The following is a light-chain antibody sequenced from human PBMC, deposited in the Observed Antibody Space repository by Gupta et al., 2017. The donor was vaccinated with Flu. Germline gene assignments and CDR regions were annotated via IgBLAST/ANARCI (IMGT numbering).Light chain of an antibody. CDR1: KLGDKC. Sequence: SGDKLGDKCASWYQQKPCQSPVLFIYQYNMRPSGIPSRFSGSTSGNKATLTISGTQAIDESYYYCQAWNSCPGLVFGGGTKMTVL. J-gene: IGLJ3*02. CDR3: QAWNSCPGLV. CDR2: QYN. V-gene: IGLV3-1*01.